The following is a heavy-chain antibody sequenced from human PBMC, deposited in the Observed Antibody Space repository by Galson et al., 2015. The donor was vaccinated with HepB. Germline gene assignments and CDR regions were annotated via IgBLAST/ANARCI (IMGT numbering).Heavy chain of an antibody. CDR3: ARYSEDNYYDSSGPGLDY. V-gene: IGHV3-11*06. CDR2: ISSSSSYT. CDR1: GFTFSDYY. Sequence: SLRLSCAASGFTFSDYYMSWIRQAPGKGLEWVSYISSSSSYTNYADSVKGRFTISRDNAKNSLYLQMNSLRAEDTAVYYCARYSEDNYYDSSGPGLDYWGQGTLVTVSS. D-gene: IGHD3-22*01. J-gene: IGHJ4*02.